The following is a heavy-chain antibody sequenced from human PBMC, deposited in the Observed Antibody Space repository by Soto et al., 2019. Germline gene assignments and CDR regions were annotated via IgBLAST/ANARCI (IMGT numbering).Heavy chain of an antibody. J-gene: IGHJ4*02. CDR2: ISHSGIT. V-gene: IGHV4-4*02. CDR1: GDSISRSHW. CDR3: ARVRYDRSGFDH. Sequence: QVQLQESGPGLVRPSGALSVTCAVSGDSISRSHWWSWVRQSPGKGLEWIGEISHSGITNYNPSXXXXXXISGDKSKNQLSLKLTSVTAADTAVYYCARVRYDRSGFDHWGQGTLVSVSS. D-gene: IGHD3-22*01.